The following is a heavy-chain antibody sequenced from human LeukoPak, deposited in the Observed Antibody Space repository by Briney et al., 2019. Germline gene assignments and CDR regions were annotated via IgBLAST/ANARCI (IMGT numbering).Heavy chain of an antibody. V-gene: IGHV3-21*01. D-gene: IGHD3-3*01. J-gene: IGHJ5*02. Sequence: GGSLRLSCAASGFTFSSYSMNWVRQAPGKGLEWVSSISSSSSYMFYADSMKGRFTISRDNAKNSLSLQMNSLRADDTAVYYCARGIGGWFDPWGQGTLVTVSS. CDR1: GFTFSSYS. CDR3: ARGIGGWFDP. CDR2: ISSSSSYM.